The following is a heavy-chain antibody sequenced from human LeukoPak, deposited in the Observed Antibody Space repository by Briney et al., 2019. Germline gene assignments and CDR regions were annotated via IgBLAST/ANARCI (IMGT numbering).Heavy chain of an antibody. J-gene: IGHJ4*02. D-gene: IGHD1-1*01. CDR3: ARMATAFDY. CDR1: GFILRSHA. V-gene: IGHV3-74*01. CDR2: ISSDGSSS. Sequence: GGSLRLSCSASGFILRSHAMHWVRQVPGKGLVWVSRISSDGSSSIYADSVKGRFTISRDNAKNTLYLQMNSLRAEDTAVYYCARMATAFDYWGQGTLVTVSS.